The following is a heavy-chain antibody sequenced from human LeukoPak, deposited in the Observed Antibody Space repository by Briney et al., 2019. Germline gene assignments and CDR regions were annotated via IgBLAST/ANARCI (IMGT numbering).Heavy chain of an antibody. J-gene: IGHJ5*02. CDR1: GGSIRSGGYY. CDR3: ARRLAAAGWFDP. V-gene: IGHV4-39*01. D-gene: IGHD6-25*01. Sequence: SETLSLTCTVSGGSIRSGGYYWGWIRQPPGKGLEWIGNILDSESQIYNPSLESRVTISVDSSKNQFSLKLSAVTAADTAIYFSARRLAAAGWFDPWGQGILVTVSS. CDR2: ILDSESQ.